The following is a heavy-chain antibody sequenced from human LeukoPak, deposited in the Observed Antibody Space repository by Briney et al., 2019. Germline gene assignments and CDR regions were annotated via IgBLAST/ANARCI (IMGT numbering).Heavy chain of an antibody. D-gene: IGHD6-19*01. CDR3: AGEASSGWYFWFDP. V-gene: IGHV4-4*07. CDR2: IYTSGST. J-gene: IGHJ5*02. CDR1: GGSISSYY. Sequence: PSETLSLTCTVSGGSISSYYWSWIRQPAGKGLEWIGRIYTSGSTNYNPSLKSRVTMSVDTSKNQFSLKLSSVTAADTAVYYCAGEASSGWYFWFDPWGQGTLVTVSS.